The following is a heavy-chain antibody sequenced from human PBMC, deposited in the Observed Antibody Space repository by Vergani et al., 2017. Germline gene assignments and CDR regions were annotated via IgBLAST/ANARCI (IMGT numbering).Heavy chain of an antibody. CDR1: DSAFTSYQ. Sequence: QVQLHQWGAGLLKTSETLSLTCAVSDSAFTSYQWTWFRQSPGRGLECIGEIDYKGKSICNPTLKSRVTISVDNSKRHFSLHVTSVTAAYSAMYYCVRRDFWVGPRTFDFWGAGTPVTVSS. V-gene: IGHV4-34*01. CDR3: VRRDFWVGPRTFDF. D-gene: IGHD3-3*01. J-gene: IGHJ3*01. CDR2: IDYKGKS.